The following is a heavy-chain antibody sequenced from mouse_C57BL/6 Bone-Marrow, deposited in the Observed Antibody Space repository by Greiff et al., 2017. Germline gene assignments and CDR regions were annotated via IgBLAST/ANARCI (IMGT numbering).Heavy chain of an antibody. J-gene: IGHJ3*01. CDR3: ARRHGYYGGFAY. V-gene: IGHV1-69*01. CDR2: IDPSDSYT. D-gene: IGHD2-3*01. Sequence: QVQLQQPGAELVMPGASVKLSCKASGYTFTSYWMHWVKQRPGQGLEWIGEIDPSDSYTNYNQKFKGKSTLTVDKSSSTAYMQLSSLTSEDSAVYYCARRHGYYGGFAYWGQGTLVTVSA. CDR1: GYTFTSYW.